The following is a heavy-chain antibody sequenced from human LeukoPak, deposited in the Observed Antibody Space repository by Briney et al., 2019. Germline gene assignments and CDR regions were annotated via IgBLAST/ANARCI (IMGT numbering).Heavy chain of an antibody. Sequence: PGGSLRLSCAASGFTFISYAMHWVRQAPGKGLEWVAVISYDGSEKYYADSVKDRFTISRDNSKNTLYLQMNSLRAEDTAVYYCTRLGIAPRDFDYWGQGTLVTVSS. V-gene: IGHV3-30*04. CDR3: TRLGIAPRDFDY. J-gene: IGHJ4*02. CDR1: GFTFISYA. D-gene: IGHD6-6*01. CDR2: ISYDGSEK.